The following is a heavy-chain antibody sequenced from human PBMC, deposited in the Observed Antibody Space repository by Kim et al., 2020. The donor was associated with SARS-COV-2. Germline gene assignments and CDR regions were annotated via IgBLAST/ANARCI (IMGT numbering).Heavy chain of an antibody. CDR3: ERVNAVSTPYYYYGIDI. J-gene: IGHJ6*01. CDR1: GGSISSYY. D-gene: IGHD2-15*01. Sequence: SETLSLTCTVSGGSISSYYWSWIRQPPGKGLEWIGYIYYSGSTNYNPSLKSRVTISVDTSKNQFSLKLSSVTAEDTAVYYCERVNAVSTPYYYYGIDIWG. V-gene: IGHV4-59*01. CDR2: IYYSGST.